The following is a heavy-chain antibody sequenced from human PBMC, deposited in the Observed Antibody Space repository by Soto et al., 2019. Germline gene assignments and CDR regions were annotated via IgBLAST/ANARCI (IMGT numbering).Heavy chain of an antibody. CDR3: ARGRLFLTTSGLAIPYFDY. D-gene: IGHD3-3*01. Sequence: SETLSLTCAVYSGSFSGYYYSWIRQSPGKGLEWIGEITHGGSTAYSPSLKSRVTMSLDTSNNQFSLNMTSMSAADTSVYYCARGRLFLTTSGLAIPYFDYWGPGTLVTVSS. V-gene: IGHV4-34*01. CDR2: ITHGGST. CDR1: SGSFSGYY. J-gene: IGHJ4*02.